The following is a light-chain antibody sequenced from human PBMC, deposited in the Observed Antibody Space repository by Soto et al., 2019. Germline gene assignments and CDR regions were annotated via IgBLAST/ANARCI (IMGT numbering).Light chain of an antibody. CDR3: QQRSNWLRT. CDR1: QSVSSH. V-gene: IGKV3-11*01. CDR2: DAS. Sequence: SVSPGERATLSCRASQSVSSHLAWYQQKPGQAPRLLIYDASNRATGIPARFSGSGSGTDFTLTISSLEPEDFAVYYCQQRSNWLRTFGPGTKVDIK. J-gene: IGKJ3*01.